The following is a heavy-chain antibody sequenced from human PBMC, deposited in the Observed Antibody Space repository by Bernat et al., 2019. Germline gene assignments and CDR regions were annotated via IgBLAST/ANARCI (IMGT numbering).Heavy chain of an antibody. CDR3: ARDSAIVGATSWAFDI. V-gene: IGHV3-48*01. D-gene: IGHD1-26*01. J-gene: IGHJ3*02. CDR1: GFTFSNYS. CDR2: ISSSSSTI. Sequence: EVQLVESGGGLVQPGGSLRLSCVASGFTFSNYSMNWVRQAPGKGLEWVSYISSSSSTIYYADSVKGRFTISRDNAKNSLYLQMNSLRAEDTAVYYCARDSAIVGATSWAFDIWGQGTMVTVSS.